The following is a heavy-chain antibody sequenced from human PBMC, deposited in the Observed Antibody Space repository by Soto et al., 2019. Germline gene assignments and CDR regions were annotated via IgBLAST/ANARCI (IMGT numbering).Heavy chain of an antibody. D-gene: IGHD5-12*01. CDR3: AKEGDIVATIGPPHDAFDI. Sequence: GGSLRLSCAASGFTFDDYAMHWVRQAPGKGLEWVSGISWNSGSIGYADSVKGRFTISRDNAKNSLYLQMNSLRAEDTALYYCAKEGDIVATIGPPHDAFDIWGQGTMVTVSS. J-gene: IGHJ3*02. CDR1: GFTFDDYA. CDR2: ISWNSGSI. V-gene: IGHV3-9*01.